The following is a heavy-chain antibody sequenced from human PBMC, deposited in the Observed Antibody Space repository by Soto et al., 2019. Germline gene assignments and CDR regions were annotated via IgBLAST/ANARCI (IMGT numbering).Heavy chain of an antibody. V-gene: IGHV4-39*01. CDR3: ARLARYCTHGVCYTFYFDY. D-gene: IGHD2-8*01. CDR1: GGSISSSSYY. CDR2: FFSGGSA. Sequence: QLQLQESGPGLVKPSETLSLTCAVSGGSISSSSYYWGWIRQPPGNGLGWIGHFFSGGSAYYNPSLKTRVPISVATSSMQFSLKLISVTAADTAVYYCARLARYCTHGVCYTFYFDYWGQGTLVTVSS. J-gene: IGHJ4*02.